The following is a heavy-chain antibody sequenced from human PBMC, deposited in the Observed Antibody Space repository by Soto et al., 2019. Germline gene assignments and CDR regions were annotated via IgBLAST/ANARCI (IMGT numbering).Heavy chain of an antibody. J-gene: IGHJ5*02. V-gene: IGHV4-59*05. Sequence: SETLSLTCTVSGGSISSYYWSWIRQPPGKGLEWIGSTYYSGSTYYNPSLKSRVTVSVDTSKNQFSLKLSSVTAADTAVYYCARHPSDFWFDPWGQGTLVTVS. CDR1: GGSISSYY. CDR2: TYYSGST. D-gene: IGHD2-21*02. CDR3: ARHPSDFWFDP.